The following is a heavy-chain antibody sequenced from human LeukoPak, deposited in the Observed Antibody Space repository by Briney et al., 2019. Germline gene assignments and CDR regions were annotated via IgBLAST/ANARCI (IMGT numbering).Heavy chain of an antibody. CDR3: ARDLRGYSGSSPASGV. V-gene: IGHV1-2*02. D-gene: IGHD1-26*01. CDR2: INPNSGGT. J-gene: IGHJ4*02. Sequence: ASVKVSCEASGYTFTGYYMHWVRQAPGQGLEWMGWINPNSGGTNYAQKFQGRVTMTRDTSISTAYMELSRLRSDDTAVYYCARDLRGYSGSSPASGVWGQGTLVTVSS. CDR1: GYTFTGYY.